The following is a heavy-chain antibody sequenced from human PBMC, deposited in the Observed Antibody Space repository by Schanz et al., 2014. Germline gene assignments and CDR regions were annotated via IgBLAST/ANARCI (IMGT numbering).Heavy chain of an antibody. CDR1: GGSISSSSYY. J-gene: IGHJ3*02. CDR3: ARDLTHDTSYWYYWAFDI. CDR2: IYTSGST. Sequence: QLQLQESGPGLVKPSETLSLTCTVSGGSISSSSYYWGWIRQTSGKGLEWIGSIYTSGSTNYNPSLKSRVTMSVAPSKTQFSLKLSSVTAADTAVYYCARDLTHDTSYWYYWAFDIWGQGTMVTVSS. D-gene: IGHD6-19*01. V-gene: IGHV4-39*07.